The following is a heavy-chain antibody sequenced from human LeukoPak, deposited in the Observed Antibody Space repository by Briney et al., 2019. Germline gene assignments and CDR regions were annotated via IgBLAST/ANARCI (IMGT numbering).Heavy chain of an antibody. Sequence: GGSLRLSCAASGFTFSGSAMHWVRQASGKGLEWVSRIRSKANSYATAYAASVKGRFTISRDDSKNTAYLQMNSLKTEDTAVYYCTRSYDSSGYREYFQHWGRGTLVTVSS. CDR2: IRSKANSYAT. D-gene: IGHD3-22*01. CDR1: GFTFSGSA. V-gene: IGHV3-73*01. J-gene: IGHJ1*01. CDR3: TRSYDSSGYREYFQH.